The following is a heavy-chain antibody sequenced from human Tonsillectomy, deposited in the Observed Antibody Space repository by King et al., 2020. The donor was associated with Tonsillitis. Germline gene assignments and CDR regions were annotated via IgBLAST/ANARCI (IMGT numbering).Heavy chain of an antibody. D-gene: IGHD3-3*01. J-gene: IGHJ4*02. CDR3: ARARFWSGYYFDY. CDR2: IYYSGST. CDR1: GGSISSYY. V-gene: IGHV4-59*01. Sequence: VQLQESGPGLVKPSETLSLTCTVSGGSISSYYWSWIRQPPGKGLEWIGYIYYSGSTSYNPSLKSRVTISVDTSKNQFSLKVTSVTAADTAVYYCARARFWSGYYFDYWGQGTLVTVSS.